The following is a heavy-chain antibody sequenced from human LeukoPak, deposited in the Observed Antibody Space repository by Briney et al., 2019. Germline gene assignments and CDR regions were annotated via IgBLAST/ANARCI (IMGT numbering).Heavy chain of an antibody. Sequence: GASVKVSCKASGGTFSSYAISWVRQAPGQGLEWMGGINPIFGTANYAQKFQGRVTITADESTSTAYMELSSLRSEDTAVYYCAREGWGYDSSGYYLDWGQGTLVTVSS. CDR2: INPIFGTA. J-gene: IGHJ4*02. CDR3: AREGWGYDSSGYYLD. D-gene: IGHD3-22*01. CDR1: GGTFSSYA. V-gene: IGHV1-69*13.